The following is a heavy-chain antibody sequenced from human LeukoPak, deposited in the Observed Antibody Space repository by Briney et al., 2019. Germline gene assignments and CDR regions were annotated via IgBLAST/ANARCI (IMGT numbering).Heavy chain of an antibody. CDR1: GFTFRSYA. D-gene: IGHD2/OR15-2a*01. CDR3: AKENIVPYDMDV. V-gene: IGHV3-23*01. J-gene: IGHJ6*02. CDR2: ISGSGSDT. Sequence: GGSLRLSCAVSGFTFRSYAMTWVRQAPGRGLEWVSGISGSGSDTHYADSVRGRFTISRDNSKNTLYLQMNSLRAEDTAVYYCAKENIVPYDMDVWGQGTTVTVSS.